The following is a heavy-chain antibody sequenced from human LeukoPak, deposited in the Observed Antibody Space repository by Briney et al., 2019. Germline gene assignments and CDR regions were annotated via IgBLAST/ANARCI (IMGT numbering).Heavy chain of an antibody. J-gene: IGHJ3*02. Sequence: ASVKVSCKASGYTFTGYYMHWVRQAPGQGLEWMGRINPNSGGTNYPQKFQGRVTMTRDTSISTAYMELSRLRSDDTAVYYCALTTTGTNDAFDIWGQGTMVTVSS. CDR3: ALTTTGTNDAFDI. CDR2: INPNSGGT. CDR1: GYTFTGYY. D-gene: IGHD4-17*01. V-gene: IGHV1-2*06.